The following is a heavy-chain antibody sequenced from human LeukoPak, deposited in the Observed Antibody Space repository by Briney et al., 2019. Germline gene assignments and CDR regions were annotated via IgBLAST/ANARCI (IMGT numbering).Heavy chain of an antibody. CDR2: IYYSGST. V-gene: IGHV4-59*01. D-gene: IGHD2-15*01. J-gene: IGHJ4*02. CDR1: GGSISSYY. CDR3: ARAYCSGGSCYSSSFDY. Sequence: SETLSLTCTVSGGSISSYYWNWIRQPPGKGLEWIGYIYYSGSTNYNPSLKSRVTISVDTSKNQFSLKLSSVTAADTAVYYCARAYCSGGSCYSSSFDYWGQGTLVTVSS.